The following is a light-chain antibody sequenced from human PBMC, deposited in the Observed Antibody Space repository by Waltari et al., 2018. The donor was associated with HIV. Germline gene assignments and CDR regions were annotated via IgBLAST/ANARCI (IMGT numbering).Light chain of an antibody. CDR3: GSWDGSLSGGV. V-gene: IGLV1-51*01. Sequence: QSVLTQPPSVSAPPGQKVSISGSGSRSNIGDYFVFCGQQVPGRAPKLLIYDNNKRPSGIPVRFSGSKSGTSATLDITGLQTGDEADYYCGSWDGSLSGGVFGGGTKLTVL. J-gene: IGLJ2*01. CDR2: DNN. CDR1: RSNIGDYF.